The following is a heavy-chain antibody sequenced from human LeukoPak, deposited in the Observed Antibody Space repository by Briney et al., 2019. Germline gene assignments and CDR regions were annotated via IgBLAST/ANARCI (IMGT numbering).Heavy chain of an antibody. Sequence: GGSLRLSCAASGFTFDDYAMHWVRQAPGKGLEWVSVISGTGGSTYNADSVKGRFTISRDNSKNTLYLQMNSLRAEDTAVYFCAKGRQWLPYFDFWGQGTLVTVSS. J-gene: IGHJ4*02. CDR2: ISGTGGST. CDR3: AKGRQWLPYFDF. CDR1: GFTFDDYA. D-gene: IGHD6-19*01. V-gene: IGHV3-23*01.